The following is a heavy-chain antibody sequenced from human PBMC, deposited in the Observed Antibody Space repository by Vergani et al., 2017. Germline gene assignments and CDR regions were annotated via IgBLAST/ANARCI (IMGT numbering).Heavy chain of an antibody. J-gene: IGHJ6*02. CDR2: IYYSGST. CDR3: ARGGVTIFGGEYYDYGMDV. D-gene: IGHD3-3*01. CDR1: GGSISRYY. V-gene: IGHV4-59*01. Sequence: QVQLQESGPGLVKPSETLSLTFTVSGGSISRYYWSWVRQPPGQGLEWIGYIYYSGSTNYNSSLKSRVTISVDTSKNQFSLKLSSVTAADTAVYYCARGGVTIFGGEYYDYGMDVWGQGTTVTVSS.